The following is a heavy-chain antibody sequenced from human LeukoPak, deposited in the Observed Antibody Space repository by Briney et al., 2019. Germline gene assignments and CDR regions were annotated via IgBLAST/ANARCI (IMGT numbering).Heavy chain of an antibody. Sequence: PSETLSPTCTVSGGSISSGGYSWSWIRQPPGKGLEWIGYIYHSGSTYYNPSLKSRVTISVDRSKNQFSLKLSSVTAADTAVYYCARDGSGDAFDIWGQGTMVTVSS. V-gene: IGHV4-30-2*01. J-gene: IGHJ3*02. CDR3: ARDGSGDAFDI. CDR1: GGSISSGGYS. D-gene: IGHD6-25*01. CDR2: IYHSGST.